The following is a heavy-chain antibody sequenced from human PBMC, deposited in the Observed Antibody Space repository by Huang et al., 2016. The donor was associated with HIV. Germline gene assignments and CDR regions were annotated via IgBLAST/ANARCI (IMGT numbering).Heavy chain of an antibody. V-gene: IGHV3-7*01. CDR3: ATKTAGMDI. J-gene: IGHJ6*02. CDR1: TFTFGAYW. Sequence: VESGGRSVQPGGSIKLSCVGSTFTFGAYWMSWVRQPPGKGLEGVANIKQDESEKYYGDSVKGRFNISRDNARKVLFLEMDDLRVEDTAIYFCATKTAGMDIWGQGTTVTVSS. CDR2: IKQDESEK. D-gene: IGHD1-7*01.